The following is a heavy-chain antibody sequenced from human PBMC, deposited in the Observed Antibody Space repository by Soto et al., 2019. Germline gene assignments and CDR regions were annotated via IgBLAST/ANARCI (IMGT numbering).Heavy chain of an antibody. J-gene: IGHJ5*02. Sequence: SETLSLTCPVSGGSVSSGSYYWSWIRQPPGKGREWIGYIYYSGSTNYNPSLKSRVTISVDTSKNQFSLKLSSVTAAGTAVYYCARWCSANWFDPWGQGTLVNVSS. CDR1: GGSVSSGSYY. CDR3: ARWCSANWFDP. CDR2: IYYSGST. D-gene: IGHD2-15*01. V-gene: IGHV4-61*01.